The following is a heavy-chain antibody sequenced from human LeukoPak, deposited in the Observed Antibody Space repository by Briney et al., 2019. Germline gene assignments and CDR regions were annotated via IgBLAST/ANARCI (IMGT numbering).Heavy chain of an antibody. CDR2: ISSSSSYI. D-gene: IGHD3-22*01. V-gene: IGHV3-21*01. CDR1: GFTFVNYA. Sequence: GGSLRLSCTASGFTFVNYAMSWVRQAPGKGLEWVSSISSSSSYIYYADSVKGRFTISRDNAKNSLYLQMNSLRAEDTAVYYCARRLAYYYDSSGYFDYWGQGTLVTVSS. J-gene: IGHJ4*02. CDR3: ARRLAYYYDSSGYFDY.